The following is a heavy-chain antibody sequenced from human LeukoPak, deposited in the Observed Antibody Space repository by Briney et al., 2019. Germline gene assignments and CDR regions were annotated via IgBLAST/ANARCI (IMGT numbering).Heavy chain of an antibody. Sequence: PSETLSLTCTVSGGSISSYYWSWIRQPAGKGLEWIGYIYYSGSTNYNPSLKSRVTISVDTSKNQFSLKLSSVTAVDTAVYYCARASRGDYDFWSGYSYYFDYWGQGTLVTVSS. CDR2: IYYSGST. CDR1: GGSISSYY. CDR3: ARASRGDYDFWSGYSYYFDY. V-gene: IGHV4-59*01. J-gene: IGHJ4*02. D-gene: IGHD3-3*01.